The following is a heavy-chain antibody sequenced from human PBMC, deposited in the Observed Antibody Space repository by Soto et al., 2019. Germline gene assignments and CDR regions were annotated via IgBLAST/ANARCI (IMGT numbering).Heavy chain of an antibody. CDR3: AREGVAPYYYYGMDV. J-gene: IGHJ6*02. CDR1: GYSFTSYW. CDR2: IYPGDSDT. V-gene: IGHV5-51*01. D-gene: IGHD5-12*01. Sequence: GESLKISCKGSGYSFTSYWIGWVRQMPGKGLEWMGIIYPGDSDTRYSPSFQGQVTISADKSISTVYMELRSLRSDDTAVYYCAREGVAPYYYYGMDVWGQGTPVTVSS.